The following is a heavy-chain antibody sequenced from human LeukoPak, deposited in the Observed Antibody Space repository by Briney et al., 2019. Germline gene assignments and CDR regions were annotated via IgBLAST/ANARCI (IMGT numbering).Heavy chain of an antibody. CDR1: GYTFTGYY. CDR2: INPDSGGT. D-gene: IGHD2-2*01. V-gene: IGHV1-2*02. Sequence: ASVKVSCKASGYTFTGYYIHWLRQAPGQGLEWMGRINPDSGGTTYAQKFQGLVTMSRDTSITTAYMELSRLTSDDTAIYYCARTQPPCTSCLLLDYWGQGTLVTVSS. J-gene: IGHJ4*02. CDR3: ARTQPPCTSCLLLDY.